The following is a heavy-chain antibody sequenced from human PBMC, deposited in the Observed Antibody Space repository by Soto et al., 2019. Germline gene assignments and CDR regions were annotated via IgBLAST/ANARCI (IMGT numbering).Heavy chain of an antibody. D-gene: IGHD2-2*01. CDR3: AKDRRPIVVPAADAFDI. Sequence: GGSLRLSCAASGFTFSSYAMSWVRQAPGKGLEWVSAISGSGGSTYYADSVKGRFTISRDNSKNTLYLQMNSLRAEDTAVYYCAKDRRPIVVPAADAFDIWGQGTMVTVSS. CDR2: ISGSGGST. J-gene: IGHJ3*02. CDR1: GFTFSSYA. V-gene: IGHV3-23*01.